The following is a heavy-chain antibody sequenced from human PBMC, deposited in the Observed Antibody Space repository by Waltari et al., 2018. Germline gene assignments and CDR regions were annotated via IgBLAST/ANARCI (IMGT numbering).Heavy chain of an antibody. Sequence: EVQLVESGGGLVQPGGSLRLPCATSGFHVTSNYMSWVRTAAGKGLEWVSLIYSGARTSYADSVKGRFTISRHSSKNTLYLQMNSLRPEDTAVYYCATLRRGSYAEYWGQGTLVTVTS. CDR2: IYSGART. V-gene: IGHV3-53*04. CDR3: ATLRRGSYAEY. CDR1: GFHVTSNY. J-gene: IGHJ4*02. D-gene: IGHD1-26*01.